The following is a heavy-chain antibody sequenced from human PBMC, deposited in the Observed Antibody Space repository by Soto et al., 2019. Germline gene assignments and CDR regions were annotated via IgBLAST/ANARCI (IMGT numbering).Heavy chain of an antibody. J-gene: IGHJ6*03. CDR3: ANLAKNYYHYMDV. CDR2: TYYRSRWYN. CDR1: GDSVSSNSAA. D-gene: IGHD1-26*01. Sequence: SQTLSLTCAISGDSVSSNSAAWNWIRQSPSRGLEWLGRTYYRSRWYNDYAVSVKSRITVNPDTSKNQFSLHLNSVTPEDTAVYYCANLAKNYYHYMDVWGKGTTVTVSS. V-gene: IGHV6-1*01.